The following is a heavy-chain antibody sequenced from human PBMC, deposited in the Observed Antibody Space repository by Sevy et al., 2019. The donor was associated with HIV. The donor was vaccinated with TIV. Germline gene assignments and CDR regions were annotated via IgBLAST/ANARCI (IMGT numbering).Heavy chain of an antibody. J-gene: IGHJ4*02. CDR3: RTVYSSSWYYFDY. V-gene: IGHV3-64D*06. D-gene: IGHD6-13*01. Sequence: GGCLRLSCSASGFTFSSYAMHWVRQAPGKGLEYVSAISSNGGSTYYADSVKGRFTISRDNSKNTLYLQMSSLRAEDTAVYYCRTVYSSSWYYFDYWGQGTLVTVSS. CDR2: ISSNGGST. CDR1: GFTFSSYA.